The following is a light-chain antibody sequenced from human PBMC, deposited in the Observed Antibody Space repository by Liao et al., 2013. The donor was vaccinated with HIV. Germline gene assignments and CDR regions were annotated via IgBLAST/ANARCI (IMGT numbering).Light chain of an antibody. CDR1: KLGNKF. CDR2: EDR. J-gene: IGLJ3*02. V-gene: IGLV3-1*01. Sequence: SYELTQPPSVSVSPGETATITCSGDKLGNKFVCWYQQRAGQSPELVIYEDRRRPSGIPDRFSGSNSGNTASLTIRGTQAMDEADYFWQVWDSDAVVFGGGTKLTVL. CDR3: QVWDSDAVV.